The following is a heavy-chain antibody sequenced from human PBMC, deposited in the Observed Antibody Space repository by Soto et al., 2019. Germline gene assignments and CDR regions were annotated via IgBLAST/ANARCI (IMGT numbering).Heavy chain of an antibody. CDR3: ARHLFGYGGDTAMVVMNSPRYNWFDP. CDR2: IYYSGST. D-gene: IGHD5-18*01. CDR1: GGSISSSSYY. J-gene: IGHJ5*02. V-gene: IGHV4-39*01. Sequence: SETLSLTCTVSGGSISSSSYYWGWIRQPPGKGLEWIGSIYYSGSTYYNPSLKSRVTISVDTSRNQFSLKLSSVTAADTAVYYCARHLFGYGGDTAMVVMNSPRYNWFDPWGQGTLVTVSS.